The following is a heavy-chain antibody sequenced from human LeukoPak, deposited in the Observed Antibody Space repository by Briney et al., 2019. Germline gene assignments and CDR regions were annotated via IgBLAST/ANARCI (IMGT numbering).Heavy chain of an antibody. CDR2: ITWNSANI. V-gene: IGHV3-9*01. CDR1: GFTFDDYG. D-gene: IGHD6-6*01. CDR3: ATSIRGHYYYGLDV. J-gene: IGHJ6*02. Sequence: GGSLRLSCVASGFTFDDYGMYWVRQAPRKGLEWVSSITWNSANIGYADSVKGRFTISRDNAKNSLYLQMNSLRSDDTALYYCATSIRGHYYYGLDVWGQGTTVTVSS.